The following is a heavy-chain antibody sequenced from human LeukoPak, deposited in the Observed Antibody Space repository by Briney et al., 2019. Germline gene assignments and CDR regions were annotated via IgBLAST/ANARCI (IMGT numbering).Heavy chain of an antibody. D-gene: IGHD3-10*01. Sequence: GGSLRLSCAASGFTLNNAWMSWVRQAPGKGLEWVGRIKSETDGGSTDYAAPVKGRFTISRDDAVNMFYLQMKSLKTEDTAVYYCTTDRLLWFGELYAFDVWGQGTMVTVSS. CDR2: IKSETDGGST. V-gene: IGHV3-15*05. CDR1: GFTLNNAW. CDR3: TTDRLLWFGELYAFDV. J-gene: IGHJ3*01.